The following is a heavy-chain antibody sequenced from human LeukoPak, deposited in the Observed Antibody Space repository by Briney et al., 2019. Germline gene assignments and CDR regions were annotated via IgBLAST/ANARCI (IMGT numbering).Heavy chain of an antibody. Sequence: ASVKVSCMGSGHTLTELSTHWVRQAPGKGLEWMGFFDPEDGKAISAQDFQGRISITEDTSTDTVHMELTSLTSEDTAVYYCARSAVVLPYYFDSWGQGTLVTVSS. D-gene: IGHD6-19*01. CDR1: GHTLTELS. V-gene: IGHV1-24*01. CDR2: FDPEDGKA. J-gene: IGHJ4*02. CDR3: ARSAVVLPYYFDS.